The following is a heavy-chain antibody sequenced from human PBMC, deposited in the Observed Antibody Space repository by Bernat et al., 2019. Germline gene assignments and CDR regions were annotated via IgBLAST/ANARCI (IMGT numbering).Heavy chain of an antibody. CDR3: TTLPTTVVTSVDY. CDR1: GFTFSDYY. D-gene: IGHD4-17*01. CDR2: ISSSSSYT. V-gene: IGHV3-11*05. J-gene: IGHJ4*02. Sequence: QVQLVESGGGLVKPGGSLRLSCAASGFTFSDYYMSWIRQAPGKGLEWVSYISSSSSYTNYADSVKGRFTISRDNAKNSLYLQMNSLRAEDTAVYYCTTLPTTVVTSVDYWGQGTLVTVSS.